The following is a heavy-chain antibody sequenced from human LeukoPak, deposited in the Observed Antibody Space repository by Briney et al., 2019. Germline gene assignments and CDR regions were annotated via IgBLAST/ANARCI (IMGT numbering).Heavy chain of an antibody. D-gene: IGHD6-19*01. Sequence: ETLSLTCTVSGYSIRSGYYWGWIRQPPGKGLEWVSSISSSSSYIYYADSVKGRFTISRDNAKNSLYLQMNSLRAEDTAVYYCARASIAVAGFDYWGQGTLVTVSS. CDR3: ARASIAVAGFDY. CDR1: GYSIRSGYY. J-gene: IGHJ4*02. V-gene: IGHV3-21*01. CDR2: ISSSSSYI.